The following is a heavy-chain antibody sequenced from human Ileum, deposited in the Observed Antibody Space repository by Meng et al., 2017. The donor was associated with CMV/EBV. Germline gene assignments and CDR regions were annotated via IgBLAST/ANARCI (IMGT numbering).Heavy chain of an antibody. V-gene: IGHV3-21*01. Sequence: GESLKISCAASGFTFSSYSMNWVRQAPGKGLEWVSPISSSSSYIYYADSVKGRFTISRDNAKNSLYLQMNSLRAEDTAVYYCARFRGDFSNRIDYWGQGTLVTVSS. J-gene: IGHJ4*02. CDR1: GFTFSSYS. D-gene: IGHD4-11*01. CDR3: ARFRGDFSNRIDY. CDR2: ISSSSSYI.